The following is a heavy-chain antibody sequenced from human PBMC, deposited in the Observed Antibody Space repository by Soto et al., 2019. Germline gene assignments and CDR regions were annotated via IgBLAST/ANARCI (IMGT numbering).Heavy chain of an antibody. V-gene: IGHV4-34*01. J-gene: IGHJ5*02. CDR3: ARIVGAPTKSSDP. D-gene: IGHD1-26*01. CDR2: INHSGST. CDR1: GGSFSGYY. Sequence: PETLSLTCAVYGGSFSGYYWSWIRQPPGKGLEWIGEINHSGSTNYNPSLKSRVTISVDTSKNQLSLKLSSVTAADTAVYYCARIVGAPTKSSDPSGPGLLVSGSS.